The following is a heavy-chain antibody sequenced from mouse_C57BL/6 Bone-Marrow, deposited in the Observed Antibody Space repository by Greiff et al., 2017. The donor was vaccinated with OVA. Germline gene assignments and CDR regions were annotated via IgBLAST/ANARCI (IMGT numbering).Heavy chain of an antibody. Sequence: EVKLVESGGDLVKPGGSLKLSCAASGFTFSSYGMSWVRQTPDKRLEWVATISSGGSYTYYPDSVKGRFTISRDNAKNTLYLQMSSLKSEDTAMYYCARPSYYYGSSYAFAYWGQGTLVTVSA. D-gene: IGHD1-1*01. CDR2: ISSGGSYT. CDR3: ARPSYYYGSSYAFAY. CDR1: GFTFSSYG. J-gene: IGHJ3*01. V-gene: IGHV5-6*01.